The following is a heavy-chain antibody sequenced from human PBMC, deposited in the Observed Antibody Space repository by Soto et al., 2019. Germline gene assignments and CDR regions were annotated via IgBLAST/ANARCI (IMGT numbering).Heavy chain of an antibody. CDR3: AREGNYYGSGSLHNWFDP. CDR1: GYTFTSYG. Sequence: ASVKVSCKTSGYTFTSYGIIWVRQAPGQGLEWMGWISAYNGNTNYAQKLQGRVTMTTDTSTSTAYMELRSLRSDDTAVYYCAREGNYYGSGSLHNWFDPWGQGTLVTVSS. D-gene: IGHD3-10*01. V-gene: IGHV1-18*01. CDR2: ISAYNGNT. J-gene: IGHJ5*02.